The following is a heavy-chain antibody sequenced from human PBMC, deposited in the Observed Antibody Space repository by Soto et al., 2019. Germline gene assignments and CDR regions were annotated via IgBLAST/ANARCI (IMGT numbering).Heavy chain of an antibody. Sequence: EVQLVESGGGLVQPGGSLRLSCAASGFISRSYWMHWVRQVPGKGLVWVSRINGDGRSTSYADSVKGRFTNSRDNAKNTLYLQMNSLRADDTAVYYCARAQYLADDAFDIWGQGAMVTVS. CDR3: ARAQYLADDAFDI. CDR1: GFISRSYW. D-gene: IGHD2-2*01. J-gene: IGHJ3*02. CDR2: INGDGRST. V-gene: IGHV3-74*01.